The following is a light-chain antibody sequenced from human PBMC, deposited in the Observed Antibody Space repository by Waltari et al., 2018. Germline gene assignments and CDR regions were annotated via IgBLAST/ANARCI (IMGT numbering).Light chain of an antibody. CDR1: SSDVGGYNY. Sequence: QSALTQPASVSGSPGQSITISCTGTSSDVGGYNYVSWYQQHPGKAPKLMIYDVSNRRSWVSNRFSGSKSGHTGSRAISGLQAEDEADYYCSSYTSSILVFGGGTKLTVL. V-gene: IGLV2-14*01. CDR3: SSYTSSILV. CDR2: DVS. J-gene: IGLJ2*01.